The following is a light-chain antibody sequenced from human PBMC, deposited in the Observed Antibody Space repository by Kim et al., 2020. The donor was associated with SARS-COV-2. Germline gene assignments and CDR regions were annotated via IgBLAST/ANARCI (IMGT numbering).Light chain of an antibody. CDR1: QSVSNW. CDR3: QQYNTFPLT. Sequence: DIQLTQSPSTLSASVGDRVTITCRASQSVSNWLAWYQQKPGKAPNLLIFKTFSLQSGVPSRFSGSGSGTEFTLTISSLQPDDFATYYCQQYNTFPLTFGGGTKVEIK. J-gene: IGKJ4*01. V-gene: IGKV1-5*03. CDR2: KTF.